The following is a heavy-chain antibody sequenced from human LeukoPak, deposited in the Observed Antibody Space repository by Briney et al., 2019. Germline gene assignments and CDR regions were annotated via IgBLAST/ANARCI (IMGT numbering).Heavy chain of an antibody. CDR3: ARAVVYSGYDYRPDYFDY. Sequence: GGSLRLSCAASGFTFSSYSMNWVRQAPGKGLEWVSYISSSSSTIYYADSVKGRFTISRDNAKNSLYLQMNSLRAEDTAVYYCARAVVYSGYDYRPDYFDYWGQGTLVTVSS. V-gene: IGHV3-48*01. D-gene: IGHD5-12*01. CDR1: GFTFSSYS. J-gene: IGHJ4*02. CDR2: ISSSSSTI.